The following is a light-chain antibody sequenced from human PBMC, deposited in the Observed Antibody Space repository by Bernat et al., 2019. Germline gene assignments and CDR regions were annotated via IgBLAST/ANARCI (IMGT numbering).Light chain of an antibody. Sequence: RVTLSCRASQSVSSYLAWYRQRPGQAPRLLIYGASRRATGITDRFSGSGSGTDFTLTISSLEPEDVGVYYCQQYNKWKTFGQGTKVEIK. CDR2: GAS. V-gene: IGKV3D-15*01. CDR3: QQYNKWKT. J-gene: IGKJ1*01. CDR1: QSVSSY.